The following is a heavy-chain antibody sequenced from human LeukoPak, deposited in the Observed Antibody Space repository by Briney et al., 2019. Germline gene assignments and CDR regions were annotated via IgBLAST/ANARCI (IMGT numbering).Heavy chain of an antibody. J-gene: IGHJ4*02. CDR2: IYYSGST. CDR3: ARQGAHYFDY. D-gene: IGHD1-26*01. Sequence: PSETLSLTCTVSGGSISSYYWSWIRQPPGKGLEWIGYIYYSGSTNYNPSLKGRVTISVDTSKNQFSLKLSSVTAADTAVYYCARQGAHYFDYWGQGTLVTVSS. CDR1: GGSISSYY. V-gene: IGHV4-59*08.